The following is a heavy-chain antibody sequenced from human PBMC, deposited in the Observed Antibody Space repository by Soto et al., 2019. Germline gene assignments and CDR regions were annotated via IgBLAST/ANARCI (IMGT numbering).Heavy chain of an antibody. V-gene: IGHV3-33*01. CDR2: IWYDGSNK. D-gene: IGHD4-17*01. CDR1: GFTFSSYG. Sequence: QVQLVESGGGVVQPGRSLRLSCAASGFTFSSYGMHWVRQAPGKGLEWVAVIWYDGSNKYYADSVKGRFTISRDNSKNTLYLQMNRLRAEDTAVYYCARDHYGDYVGTFDYWGQGTLVTVSS. J-gene: IGHJ4*02. CDR3: ARDHYGDYVGTFDY.